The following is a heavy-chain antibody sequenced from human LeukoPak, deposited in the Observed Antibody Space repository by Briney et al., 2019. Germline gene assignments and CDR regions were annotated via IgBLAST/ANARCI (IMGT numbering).Heavy chain of an antibody. CDR3: ARDLKTYDSSGYKDY. D-gene: IGHD3-22*01. CDR1: GYTFTGYY. V-gene: IGHV1-2*02. CDR2: INPNSGGT. Sequence: ASVKVSCKASGYTFTGYYMHWVRQAPGQGLEWMGLINPNSGGTNYAQKFQGRVTMTRDTSITTAYMELSRLRSDDTAVYYCARDLKTYDSSGYKDYWGQGTLVTVSS. J-gene: IGHJ4*02.